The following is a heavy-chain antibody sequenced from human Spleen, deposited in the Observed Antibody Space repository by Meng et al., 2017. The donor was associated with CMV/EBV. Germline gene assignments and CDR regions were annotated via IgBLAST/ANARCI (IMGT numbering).Heavy chain of an antibody. CDR1: GFSFSDYY. CDR3: ARRTWSGEPGLDY. V-gene: IGHV3-11*04. Sequence: LSLTCSTSGFSFSDYYMTWIRQAPGKGLEWISYISNSGLAIYYATSLEGRFTISRDNAKNSLFLQMDNLRAEDTAIYYCARRTWSGEPGLDYWGQGTLVTVSS. CDR2: ISNSGLAI. D-gene: IGHD3-10*01. J-gene: IGHJ4*02.